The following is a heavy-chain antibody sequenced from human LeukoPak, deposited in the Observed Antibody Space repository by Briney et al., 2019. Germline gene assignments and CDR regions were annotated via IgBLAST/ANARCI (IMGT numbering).Heavy chain of an antibody. D-gene: IGHD2-2*01. CDR1: GFTFSSYW. CDR3: ARRSSSQDFDY. J-gene: IGHJ4*02. CDR2: IKQDGSEK. V-gene: IGHV3-7*01. Sequence: GSLRLSCAASGFTFSSYWMSWVRQAPGKGLEWVANIKQDGSEKYYVDSVKGRFTISRDNAKNSLYLQMNSLRAEDSAVCYCARRSSSQDFDYWGQGTQVTVSS.